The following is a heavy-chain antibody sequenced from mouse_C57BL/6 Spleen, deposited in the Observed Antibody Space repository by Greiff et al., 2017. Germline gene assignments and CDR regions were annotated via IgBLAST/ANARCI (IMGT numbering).Heavy chain of an antibody. V-gene: IGHV5-17*01. J-gene: IGHJ3*01. CDR2: ISSGSSTI. Sequence: DVKVEESGGGLVKPGGSLKLSCAASGFTFSDYGMHWVRQAPEKGLEWVAYISSGSSTIYYADTVKGRYTISRDNAENTLFLQMTSLRSEDTAMYYVARGDGYDGTAWFAYWGQGTLVTVSA. CDR1: GFTFSDYG. CDR3: ARGDGYDGTAWFAY. D-gene: IGHD2-2*01.